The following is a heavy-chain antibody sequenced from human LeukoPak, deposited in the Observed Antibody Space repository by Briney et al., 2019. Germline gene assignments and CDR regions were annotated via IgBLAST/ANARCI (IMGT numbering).Heavy chain of an antibody. CDR3: TRGVFSDV. Sequence: PGGSLRLSCAASGFIFSDYYMNWIRQAPGKGLEWVSHINGGGTTKCYADSVRGRFTLSRDNAKNTLYLQMNNLRAEDTAVYYCTRGVFSDVWGTGTTVTVSS. CDR2: INGGGTTK. CDR1: GFIFSDYY. V-gene: IGHV3-11*01. J-gene: IGHJ6*04.